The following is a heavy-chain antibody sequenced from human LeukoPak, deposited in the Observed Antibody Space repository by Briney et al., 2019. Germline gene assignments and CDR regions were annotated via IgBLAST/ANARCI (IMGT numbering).Heavy chain of an antibody. CDR1: GFSFSSYE. CDR2: TSTSGSVT. CDR3: ARENDYGPGSYTDY. D-gene: IGHD3-10*01. J-gene: IGHJ4*02. V-gene: IGHV3-48*03. Sequence: GSLRLSCAAFGFSFSSYEMNWVRQAPGKGLEWVSYTSTSGSVTYYAESVKGRFTISRDNAENSLYLQMNSLRAEDTAVYYCARENDYGPGSYTDYWGQGTLVTVSS.